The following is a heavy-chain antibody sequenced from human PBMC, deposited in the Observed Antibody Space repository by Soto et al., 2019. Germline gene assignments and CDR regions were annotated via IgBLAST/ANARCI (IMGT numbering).Heavy chain of an antibody. D-gene: IGHD1-26*01. CDR3: ASWRSYSGSYCFDY. CDR1: GGTFNTYT. V-gene: IGHV1-69*06. CDR2: VVPMYDSV. J-gene: IGHJ4*02. Sequence: ASVKVSCKASGGTFNTYTINWLRQAPGRGLEWVGQVVPMYDSVNYAETFQGRVTITVDKSTNTAYMELTSLRSQDTALYFCASWRSYSGSYCFDYWGQGTLVTVSS.